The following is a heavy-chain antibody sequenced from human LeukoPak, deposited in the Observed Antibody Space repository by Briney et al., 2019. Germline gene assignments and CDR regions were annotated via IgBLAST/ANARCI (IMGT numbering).Heavy chain of an antibody. CDR2: IYPGDSDT. CDR1: GYSFTTQW. V-gene: IGHV5-51*01. J-gene: IGHJ4*02. D-gene: IGHD6-13*01. Sequence: GESLQISCRGSGYSFTTQWIGWVRQMPGKGLEWMGIIYPGDSDTRYSPSFQGQVIISADKSISTAYLQWSSLKASDTAIYYCAIRATAEYFNYWGQGTLVTVSS. CDR3: AIRATAEYFNY.